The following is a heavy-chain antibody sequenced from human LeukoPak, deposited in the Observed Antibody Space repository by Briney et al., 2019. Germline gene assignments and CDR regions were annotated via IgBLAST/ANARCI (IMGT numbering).Heavy chain of an antibody. D-gene: IGHD1/OR15-1a*01. Sequence: SQTLSLTFAISGDSVSNSSDAWNWLRQSPSRGLEWLGRTYYRSNDYAVSVKSRMTINADTSKNQVSLQLSSVTPEDTAVYYCARGRNNAFDIWGQGTMVTVSS. CDR2: TYYRSN. CDR1: GDSVSNSSDA. J-gene: IGHJ3*02. V-gene: IGHV6-1*01. CDR3: ARGRNNAFDI.